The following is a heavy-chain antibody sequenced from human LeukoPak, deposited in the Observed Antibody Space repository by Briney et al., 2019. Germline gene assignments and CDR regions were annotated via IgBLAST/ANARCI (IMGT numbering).Heavy chain of an antibody. CDR2: INPNSGGT. CDR1: GYTFTGYY. Sequence: GASVKVSCKASGYTFTGYYMHWVRQAPGQGLEWMGWINPNSGGTNYAQKFQGRVTMTRDMSISTAYMGLSRLRSDDTAVYYCARDIVVVPAAANYYYYGMDVWGQGTAVTVSS. CDR3: ARDIVVVPAAANYYYYGMDV. D-gene: IGHD2-2*01. V-gene: IGHV1-2*02. J-gene: IGHJ6*02.